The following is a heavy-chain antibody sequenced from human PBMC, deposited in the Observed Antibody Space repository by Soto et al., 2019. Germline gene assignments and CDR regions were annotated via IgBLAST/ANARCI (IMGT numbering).Heavy chain of an antibody. Sequence: GRSLRLSCAASGFTLSSYNMNWVRQAPGKGLEWVSFISGVNGDGFYADSVKGRFTISRDNSKNTLYLQMNSLRAEDTAVYYCAKDRSLWFGELFGYYYYMDVWGKGTTVTVSS. CDR2: ISGVNGDG. CDR3: AKDRSLWFGELFGYYYYMDV. CDR1: GFTLSSYN. D-gene: IGHD3-10*01. V-gene: IGHV3-23*01. J-gene: IGHJ6*03.